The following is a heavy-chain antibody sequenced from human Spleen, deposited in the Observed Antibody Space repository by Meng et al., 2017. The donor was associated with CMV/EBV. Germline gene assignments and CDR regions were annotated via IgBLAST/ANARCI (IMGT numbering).Heavy chain of an antibody. J-gene: IGHJ4*02. CDR1: GGSFSGYY. Sequence: QVQHERWGAGLLKHSATLSLTSAVDGGSFSGYYWSWIRQPPGKGLEWIGEINHSGSTNYNPSLKSRVTISVDTSKNQFSLKLSSVTAADTAVYYCARGKRVGAYFDYWGQGTLVTVSS. CDR3: ARGKRVGAYFDY. CDR2: INHSGST. V-gene: IGHV4-34*01. D-gene: IGHD1-26*01.